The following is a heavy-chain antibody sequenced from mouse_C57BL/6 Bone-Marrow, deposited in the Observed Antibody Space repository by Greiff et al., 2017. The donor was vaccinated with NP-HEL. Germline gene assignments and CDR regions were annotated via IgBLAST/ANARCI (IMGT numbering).Heavy chain of an antibody. V-gene: IGHV1-69*01. D-gene: IGHD1-1*01. Sequence: QVQLQQPGAELVMPGASVKLSCKASGYTFTSYWMHWVKQRPGQGLEWIGEIDPSDSYTNYNQKFKGKSTLTVDKSSSTAYMQLSSLTSEDSAVYYCARGLNYYGSSPWFADWGQGTLVTVSA. CDR2: IDPSDSYT. CDR3: ARGLNYYGSSPWFAD. J-gene: IGHJ3*01. CDR1: GYTFTSYW.